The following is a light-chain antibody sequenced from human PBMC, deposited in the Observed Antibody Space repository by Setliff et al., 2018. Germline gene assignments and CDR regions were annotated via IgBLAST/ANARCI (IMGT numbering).Light chain of an antibody. CDR2: DVN. J-gene: IGLJ3*02. V-gene: IGLV2-14*03. CDR1: SRDVGAHDF. CDR3: SSHTTSSTWV. Sequence: QSALTQPASVSESPGQSITISCTGTSRDVGAHDFVSRYQQRPGKAPKLIIYDVNNRPSGVSNRFSGSKSGNTASLTISGLQAEDDADYYCSSHTTSSTWVFGGGTKVTVL.